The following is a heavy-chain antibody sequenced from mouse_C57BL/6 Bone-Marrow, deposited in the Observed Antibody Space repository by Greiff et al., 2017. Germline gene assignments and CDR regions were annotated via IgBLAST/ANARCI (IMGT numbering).Heavy chain of an antibody. CDR3: ARWRYYGSSYYFDY. CDR1: GYTFTSYG. Sequence: LQESGAELARPGASVKLSCKASGYTFTSYGISWVKQRTGQGLEWIGEIYPRSGNTYYNEKFKGKATLTADKSSSTAYMELRSLTSEDSAVYFCARWRYYGSSYYFDYWGQGTTLTVSA. CDR2: IYPRSGNT. J-gene: IGHJ2*01. V-gene: IGHV1-81*01. D-gene: IGHD1-1*01.